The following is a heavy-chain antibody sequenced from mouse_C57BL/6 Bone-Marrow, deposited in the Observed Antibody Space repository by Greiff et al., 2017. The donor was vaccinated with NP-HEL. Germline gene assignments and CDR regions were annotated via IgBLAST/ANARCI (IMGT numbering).Heavy chain of an antibody. CDR3: ARPPGSFAMDY. Sequence: QVHVKQSGAELARPGASVKLSCKASGYTFTSYGISWVKQRTGQGLEWIGEIYPRSGNTYYNEKFKGKATLTADKSSSTAYMELRSLTSEDSAVYFCARPPGSFAMDYWGQGTSVTVSS. D-gene: IGHD1-1*01. CDR2: IYPRSGNT. J-gene: IGHJ4*01. V-gene: IGHV1-81*01. CDR1: GYTFTSYG.